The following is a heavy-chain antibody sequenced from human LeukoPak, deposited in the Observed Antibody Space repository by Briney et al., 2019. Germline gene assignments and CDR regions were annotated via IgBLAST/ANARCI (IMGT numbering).Heavy chain of an antibody. D-gene: IGHD2-15*01. V-gene: IGHV4-4*02. CDR1: GGSISSSNW. Sequence: SGTLSLTCAVSGGSISSSNWWSWVRQPPGKGLEWIGEIYHSGSTNYNPSLKSRVTISVDKSKNQFSLKLSSVTAADTAVYYCARGGYCSGGSCYHFDYWGQGTLVTVSP. J-gene: IGHJ4*02. CDR3: ARGGYCSGGSCYHFDY. CDR2: IYHSGST.